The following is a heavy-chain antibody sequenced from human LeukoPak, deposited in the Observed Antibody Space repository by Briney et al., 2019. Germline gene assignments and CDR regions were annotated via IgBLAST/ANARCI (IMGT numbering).Heavy chain of an antibody. J-gene: IGHJ4*02. CDR3: ARISRGYGEDKDY. Sequence: ASVKVSCKASGYTFTSYYMHWVRQAPGQGLEWMGWISAYNGNTNYAQKLQGRVTMTTDTSTSTAYMELRSLRSDDTAVYYCARISRGYGEDKDYWGQGTLVTVSS. CDR2: ISAYNGNT. CDR1: GYTFTSYY. V-gene: IGHV1-18*04. D-gene: IGHD4-17*01.